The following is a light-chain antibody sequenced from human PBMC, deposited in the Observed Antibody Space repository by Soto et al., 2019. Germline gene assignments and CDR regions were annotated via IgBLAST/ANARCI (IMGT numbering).Light chain of an antibody. V-gene: IGLV2-11*01. CDR2: DVS. Sequence: QSALTQPRSVSGSPGQSVTISCTGTSSDVGGYNYVSWYQQHPGKAPKLMIYDVSKRPSGVPDRFSGSKSGNTASLTISGLQAEDEADYYCCSYTGSYTFEVVFGGGPQLTFL. CDR1: SSDVGGYNY. J-gene: IGLJ2*01. CDR3: CSYTGSYTFEVV.